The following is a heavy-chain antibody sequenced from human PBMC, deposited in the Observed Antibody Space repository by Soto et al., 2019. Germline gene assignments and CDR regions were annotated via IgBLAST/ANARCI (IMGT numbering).Heavy chain of an antibody. Sequence: QVQLAESGGGVVQPGRSLTLTCAASGFTLGTYGMHWVRQAPGKGLEWVAVISNDGGDKYYSDSVMGRFTISRDNSKNTLFLQMTSLRAEDTAVYFCAKEFFDSSGFYPSLDALDIWGQGTVVTVSS. CDR2: ISNDGGDK. CDR3: AKEFFDSSGFYPSLDALDI. V-gene: IGHV3-30*18. J-gene: IGHJ3*02. CDR1: GFTLGTYG. D-gene: IGHD3-22*01.